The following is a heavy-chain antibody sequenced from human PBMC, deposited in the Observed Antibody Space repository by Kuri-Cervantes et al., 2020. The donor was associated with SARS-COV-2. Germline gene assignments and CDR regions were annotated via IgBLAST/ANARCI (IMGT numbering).Heavy chain of an antibody. D-gene: IGHD1-1*01. CDR1: GFTFSSYS. CDR3: ARDHDAKSFDY. Sequence: GGSLRLSCAASGFTFSSYSMNWVRRAPGKGLEWVSSISSSSSYIYYADSVKGRFTISRDNAKNSLYLQMNSLRAEDTAVYYCARDHDAKSFDYWGQGTLVTVSS. CDR2: ISSSSSYI. V-gene: IGHV3-21*01. J-gene: IGHJ4*02.